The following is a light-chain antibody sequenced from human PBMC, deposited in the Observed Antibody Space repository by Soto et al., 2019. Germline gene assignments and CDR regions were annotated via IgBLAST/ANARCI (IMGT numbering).Light chain of an antibody. CDR2: KAI. CDR1: QSITTW. V-gene: IGKV1-5*03. J-gene: IGKJ2*01. Sequence: DIQMTQSPSTLSASVGDRVTITCRASQSITTWLAWYQKKPGKAPKLLIYKAINLQSGVPSRFSGSGSGTEFTLTSSSLQPDDFGTYYCQRYNDYQYVFGQGTKLDMK. CDR3: QRYNDYQYV.